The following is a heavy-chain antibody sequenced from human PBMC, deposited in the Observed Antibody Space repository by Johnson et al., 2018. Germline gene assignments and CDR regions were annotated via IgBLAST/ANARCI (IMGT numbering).Heavy chain of an antibody. CDR2: VRNKANSHTT. V-gene: IGHV3-72*01. D-gene: IGHD3-22*01. CDR1: GFTFSDHH. Sequence: VKLVESGGGLVQPGGSLRLSCAASGFTFSDHHVDWVRQAPQKGLEWVGRVRNKANSHTTEYAASVRGRFTVSRDDSKNTLYLQTNSLKTEGTAVYYCITDPTSLAYYYDPSRVGAFDIWGQGTMVTVSS. J-gene: IGHJ3*02. CDR3: ITDPTSLAYYYDPSRVGAFDI.